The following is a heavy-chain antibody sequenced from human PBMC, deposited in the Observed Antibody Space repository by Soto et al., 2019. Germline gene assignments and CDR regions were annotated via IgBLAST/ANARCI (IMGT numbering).Heavy chain of an antibody. CDR1: GFTFSSYG. CDR3: AKVPPGTVEEGSTMDS. J-gene: IGHJ4*02. D-gene: IGHD3-10*01. Sequence: PGRSLRLSCAASGFTFSSYGMHWVRQAPCKGLEWVAVMSYHGGNICYADSVKGRFTICRDNSKNTLCLQMDSLKPEDTAVYYCAKVPPGTVEEGSTMDSWGQGALDT. CDR2: MSYHGGNI. V-gene: IGHV3-30*18.